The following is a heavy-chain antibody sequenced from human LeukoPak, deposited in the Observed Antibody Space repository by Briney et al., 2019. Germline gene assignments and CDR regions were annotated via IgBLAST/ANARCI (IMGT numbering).Heavy chain of an antibody. CDR3: ARSKTKSVVTTFGY. CDR2: ISGSGGST. V-gene: IGHV3-23*01. J-gene: IGHJ4*02. D-gene: IGHD2-21*02. Sequence: PGGSLRLSCAASGFTFSSYAMSWVRQAPGKGLEWVSAISGSGGSTYYADSVKGRFTISRDNSKNTLYLQMNSLRAEDTAVYYCARSKTKSVVTTFGYWGQGTLVTVSS. CDR1: GFTFSSYA.